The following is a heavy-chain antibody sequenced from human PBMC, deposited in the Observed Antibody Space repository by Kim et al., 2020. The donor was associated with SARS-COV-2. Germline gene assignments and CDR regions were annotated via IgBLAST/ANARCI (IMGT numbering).Heavy chain of an antibody. Sequence: GGSLRLSCRTSGFTFTGHAMSWVRQAPGKGLEWVSSIDGSDGTTYYVDSVKGRFTISRDDSKNTLYLQMIALRGDDTAVYYCMKGGWGWIWDHWGQGTLVTVSS. CDR1: GFTFTGHA. CDR2: IDGSDGTT. D-gene: IGHD2-21*01. CDR3: MKGGWGWIWDH. J-gene: IGHJ4*02. V-gene: IGHV3-23*01.